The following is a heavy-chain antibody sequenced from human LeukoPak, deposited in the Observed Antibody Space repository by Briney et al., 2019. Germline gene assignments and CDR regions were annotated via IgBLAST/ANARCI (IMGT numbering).Heavy chain of an antibody. J-gene: IGHJ4*02. D-gene: IGHD3-3*01. CDR2: INPNSGGT. Sequence: ASVKVPCKASGYTFTGYYIHWVRQAPGQGLEWMGWINPNSGGTNYAQKFQGRVTMTRDTSISTAYMELSRLRSDDTAVYYCARAYLRFLEWLPSPFDYWGQGTLVTVSS. V-gene: IGHV1-2*02. CDR1: GYTFTGYY. CDR3: ARAYLRFLEWLPSPFDY.